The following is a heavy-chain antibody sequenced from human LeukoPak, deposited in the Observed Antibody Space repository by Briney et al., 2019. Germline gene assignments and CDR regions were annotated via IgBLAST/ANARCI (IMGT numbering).Heavy chain of an antibody. CDR1: GFTFSTYA. D-gene: IGHD3-22*01. CDR2: ISGSGGST. Sequence: GGSLRLSCAASGFTFSTYAMSWVRQAPGKGLEWVSGISGSGGSTYYADSVKGRFTISRDNSKNTLYLQMNSLRAEDTAVYCCAGEYYYDSSASPYWGQGTLVTVSS. V-gene: IGHV3-23*01. CDR3: AGEYYYDSSASPY. J-gene: IGHJ4*02.